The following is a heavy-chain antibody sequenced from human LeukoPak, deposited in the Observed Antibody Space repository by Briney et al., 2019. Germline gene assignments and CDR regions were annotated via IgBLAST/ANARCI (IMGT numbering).Heavy chain of an antibody. CDR1: GFTFSSYW. Sequence: GGSLRLSCAASGFTFSSYWMSGVRQAPGKGLGGVANMKYDGNEKYYVDSVKGRFTISRDNAKNSLYLQMNSLRAEDTAVYYCARDIEAAGLFLDYWGQGTLVTVSS. J-gene: IGHJ4*02. CDR2: MKYDGNEK. D-gene: IGHD6-13*01. CDR3: ARDIEAAGLFLDY. V-gene: IGHV3-7*01.